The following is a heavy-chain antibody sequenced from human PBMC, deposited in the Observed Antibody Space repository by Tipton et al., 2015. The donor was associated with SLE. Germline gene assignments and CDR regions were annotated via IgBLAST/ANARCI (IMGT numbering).Heavy chain of an antibody. CDR1: GGSISSYY. CDR3: ARVGRLTEWYYYGMDV. CDR2: IYTSGST. D-gene: IGHD3-10*01. Sequence: TLSLTCTVSGGSISSYYWSWIRQPPGKGLEWIGYIYTSGSTNYNPSLKSRVTISVDTSKNQFSLKLSSVTAADTAVYYCARVGRLTEWYYYGMDVWGQGSTVTVSS. J-gene: IGHJ6*02. V-gene: IGHV4-4*09.